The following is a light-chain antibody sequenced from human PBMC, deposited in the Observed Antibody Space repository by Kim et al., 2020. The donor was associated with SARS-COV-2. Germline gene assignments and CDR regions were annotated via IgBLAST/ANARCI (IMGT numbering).Light chain of an antibody. Sequence: AYVGDRVTITCRASQGISKSLAWFQQKPGKAPKSLIYTASNLQSGVPSRFSGSGSETDFTLTISSLQPEDFATYYCQQYKSYPLTFGGGTKVDIK. CDR3: QQYKSYPLT. CDR1: QGISKS. CDR2: TAS. V-gene: IGKV1-16*01. J-gene: IGKJ4*01.